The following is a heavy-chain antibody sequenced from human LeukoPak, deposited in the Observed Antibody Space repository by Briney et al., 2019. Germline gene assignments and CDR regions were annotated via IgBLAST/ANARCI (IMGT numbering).Heavy chain of an antibody. D-gene: IGHD3-22*01. CDR3: AKARPITYYYDSSGYYPIDY. J-gene: IGHJ4*02. CDR2: ISGSGGST. V-gene: IGHV3-23*01. CDR1: GFTFSSYA. Sequence: GGSLRLSCAASGFTFSSYAMSWVRQAPGKGLEWVSAISGSGGSTYYADSVKGRFTISRDNSKNTLYLQMNSLRAEDTAVYYCAKARPITYYYDSSGYYPIDYWGQGTLVTVSS.